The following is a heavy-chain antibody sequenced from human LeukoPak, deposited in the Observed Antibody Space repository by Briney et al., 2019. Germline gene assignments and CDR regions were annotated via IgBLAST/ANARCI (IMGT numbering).Heavy chain of an antibody. J-gene: IGHJ4*02. V-gene: IGHV4-34*01. D-gene: IGHD1-26*01. Sequence: TASETLSLTCAVYGGSFSGYYWSWIRQPPGKGLGWIGEINHSGSTNYNPSLKSRVTISVDTSKNQFSLKLSSVTAADTAVYYCATWLVVGVYWGQGTLVTVSS. CDR3: ATWLVVGVY. CDR2: INHSGST. CDR1: GGSFSGYY.